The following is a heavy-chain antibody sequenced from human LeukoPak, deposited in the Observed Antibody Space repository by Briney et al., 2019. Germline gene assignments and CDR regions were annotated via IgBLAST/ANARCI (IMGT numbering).Heavy chain of an antibody. D-gene: IGHD5-12*01. J-gene: IGHJ3*02. V-gene: IGHV3-33*01. CDR1: GFTFSSYG. Sequence: PGRSLRLSCAASGFTFSSYGMHWVRQAPGKGLEWVAVMWYDGSNKYYADSVKGRFTISRDNSKNTLYLQMNSLRAEDTAVYYCARDQSPVGSGFDAFDIWGQGTMVTVSS. CDR2: MWYDGSNK. CDR3: ARDQSPVGSGFDAFDI.